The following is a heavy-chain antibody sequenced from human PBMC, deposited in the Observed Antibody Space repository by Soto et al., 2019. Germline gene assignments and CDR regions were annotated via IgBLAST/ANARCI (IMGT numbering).Heavy chain of an antibody. J-gene: IGHJ6*02. Sequence: SVKVSCKASGCTFSSYAISWVRQAPGQGLEWMGGIIPIFGTANYAQKFQGRVTITADKSTSTAYMELSSLRSEDTAVYYCARSGDILTGGEGYYYYGMDVWGQGTTFTVSS. D-gene: IGHD3-9*01. V-gene: IGHV1-69*06. CDR1: GCTFSSYA. CDR2: IIPIFGTA. CDR3: ARSGDILTGGEGYYYYGMDV.